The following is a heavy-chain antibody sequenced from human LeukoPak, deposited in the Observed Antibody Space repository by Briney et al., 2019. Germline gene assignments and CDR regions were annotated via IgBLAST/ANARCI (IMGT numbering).Heavy chain of an antibody. CDR3: AKDWSGDYNWSDP. J-gene: IGHJ5*02. V-gene: IGHV3-30*02. Sequence: GGSLRLSCGASGFIFRSYGMHWVRQAPGKGLEWVACIYPDGNNKDYADSVKGRFIISRDNSKNTLFLQMNSLRPEDTAVYYCAKDWSGDYNWSDPWGQGTLVIVSS. D-gene: IGHD3-3*01. CDR2: IYPDGNNK. CDR1: GFIFRSYG.